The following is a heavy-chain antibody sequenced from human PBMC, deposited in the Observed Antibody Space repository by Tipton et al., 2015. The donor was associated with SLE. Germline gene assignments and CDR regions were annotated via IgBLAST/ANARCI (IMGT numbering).Heavy chain of an antibody. J-gene: IGHJ4*02. CDR1: GGSFETYY. CDR2: INQAIGT. CDR3: GRGRTDAWELVGY. V-gene: IGHV4-34*01. D-gene: IGHD4-23*01. Sequence: TLSLTCAVYGGSFETYYSTWVRQPPGKGLEWIGEINQAIGTNYNPALKSRVTISMDTSKIQFSLKLNSVTATDTAVYYCGRGRTDAWELVGYWGRGTLVTVS.